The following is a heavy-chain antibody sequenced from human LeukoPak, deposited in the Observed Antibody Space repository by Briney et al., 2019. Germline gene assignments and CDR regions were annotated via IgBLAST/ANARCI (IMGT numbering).Heavy chain of an antibody. D-gene: IGHD1-26*01. CDR1: GGSISSPSYY. Sequence: SETLSLTCTVSGGSISSPSYYWGWIRQPPGKGLEWIGSIHYSGRTYYNPSLRSRLTISVDTSKNLYFLKLSSVTAADTAVYYCATRGDSGTYWGFVKFDYWGQGTLVTVSS. CDR3: ATRGDSGTYWGFVKFDY. J-gene: IGHJ4*02. V-gene: IGHV4-39*01. CDR2: IHYSGRT.